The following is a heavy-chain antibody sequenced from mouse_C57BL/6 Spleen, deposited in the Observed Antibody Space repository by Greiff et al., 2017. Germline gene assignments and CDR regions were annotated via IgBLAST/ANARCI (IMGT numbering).Heavy chain of an antibody. J-gene: IGHJ3*01. V-gene: IGHV1-62-2*01. CDR1: GYTFTEYT. CDR3: EKYEEGTGGGFAY. Sequence: VQLQQSGAELVKPGASVKLSCTASGYTFTEYTIHWVKQRSGQGLAWIGWFYPGSGSTKYNEKFKDKATLTADKSSSTVYMEFRRLTSEDAEVYVSEKYEEGTGGGFAYWGQGTLVTVSA. CDR2: FYPGSGST. D-gene: IGHD4-1*01.